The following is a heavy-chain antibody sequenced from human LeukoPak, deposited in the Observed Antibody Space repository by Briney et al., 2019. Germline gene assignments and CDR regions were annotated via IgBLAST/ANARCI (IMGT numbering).Heavy chain of an antibody. D-gene: IGHD3-22*01. CDR1: GYTFTSYA. CDR2: INTNTGNP. Sequence: GASVKVSCKASGYTFTSYAMNWVRQAPGQGLEWMGWINTNTGNPTYAQGFTGRFVFSLDTSVSTAYLQISSLKAEDTAVYYCARLPRYDSSSRSYYYHMDVWGKGTTVTISS. J-gene: IGHJ6*03. CDR3: ARLPRYDSSSRSYYYHMDV. V-gene: IGHV7-4-1*02.